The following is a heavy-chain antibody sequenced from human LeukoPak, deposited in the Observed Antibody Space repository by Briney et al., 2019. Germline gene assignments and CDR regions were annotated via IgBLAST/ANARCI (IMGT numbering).Heavy chain of an antibody. J-gene: IGHJ4*02. D-gene: IGHD6-13*01. V-gene: IGHV3-23*01. CDR2: ISGSGAKT. CDR1: GFTFSNYA. CDR3: AKPLSGYSSTWTYYFDA. Sequence: PGGSPRLSCAASGFTFSNYAMGWGRQAPGKVLEWDSAISGSGAKTYYADSVRGRFTISRDNSKTPLYLQMNSMGAEDTAVSYCAKPLSGYSSTWTYYFDAWGQGTLVTVSS.